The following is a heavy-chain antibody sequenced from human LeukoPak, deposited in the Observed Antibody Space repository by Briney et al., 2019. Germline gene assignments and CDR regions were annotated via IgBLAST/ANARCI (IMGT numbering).Heavy chain of an antibody. V-gene: IGHV1-18*01. CDR3: ARDISNKEGGLDLDY. D-gene: IGHD2-15*01. Sequence: ASVKVSCKASGYTFTSYGISWVRQAPGQGLKWMGWISAYNGNTNYAQKFQGRVTITADKSTSTAYMELSSLRSEDTAVYYCARDISNKEGGLDLDYWGQGTLVTVSS. CDR2: ISAYNGNT. J-gene: IGHJ4*02. CDR1: GYTFTSYG.